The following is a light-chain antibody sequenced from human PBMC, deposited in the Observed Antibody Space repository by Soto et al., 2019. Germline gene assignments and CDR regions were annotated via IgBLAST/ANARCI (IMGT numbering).Light chain of an antibody. CDR2: DAS. CDR1: QSISSW. J-gene: IGKJ2*01. Sequence: DIQMTQSHSTLSASVGDRVTITCRASQSISSWLAWYQQKPGKAPKLPIYDASSLESGVPSRFSGSGSGTEFTLTISSLQPDDFATYYCQQYNSYSYTFGQGTKLEIK. CDR3: QQYNSYSYT. V-gene: IGKV1-5*01.